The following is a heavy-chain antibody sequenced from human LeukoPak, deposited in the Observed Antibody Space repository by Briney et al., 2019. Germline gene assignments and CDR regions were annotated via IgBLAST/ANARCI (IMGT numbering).Heavy chain of an antibody. Sequence: GGSLRLSCAASGFTFDDYAMHWVRQAPGKGLEWVSGISWNSGSIGYADSVKGRFTISRDNAKNSLYLQMNSLRAEDTALYYCAKDIRLRYFDWLPDAFDIWGQGTMVTVSS. CDR3: AKDIRLRYFDWLPDAFDI. D-gene: IGHD3-9*01. CDR2: ISWNSGSI. J-gene: IGHJ3*02. CDR1: GFTFDDYA. V-gene: IGHV3-9*01.